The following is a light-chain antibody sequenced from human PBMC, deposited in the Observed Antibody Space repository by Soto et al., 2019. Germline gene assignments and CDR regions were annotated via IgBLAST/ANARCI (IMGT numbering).Light chain of an antibody. J-gene: IGKJ5*01. CDR2: GAS. Sequence: EIVMTQSPATLSVSPGETATLSCRASQRVGINLAWYQQKPGQAPRLLIYGASSRATGIPDRFSGSGSGTDFTLTISRLEPEDSAVYFCQQYTGPPTTFGQGTRLEIK. CDR3: QQYTGPPTT. V-gene: IGKV3-20*01. CDR1: QRVGIN.